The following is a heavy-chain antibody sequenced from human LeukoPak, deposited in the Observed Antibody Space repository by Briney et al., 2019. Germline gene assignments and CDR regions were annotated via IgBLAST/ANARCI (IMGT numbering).Heavy chain of an antibody. Sequence: PWGSLRLSCGASGFTFSSYAMHWVRQAPGKGVEYVSAITNNGGSTYYTNSVKGRFTISRDNSKSTLYFQMNSLRVEDAAVDYCAKYRASGWPNAFDIWGQGTMVTVSS. CDR3: AKYRASGWPNAFDI. D-gene: IGHD6-19*01. V-gene: IGHV3-64*01. CDR1: GFTFSSYA. J-gene: IGHJ3*02. CDR2: ITNNGGST.